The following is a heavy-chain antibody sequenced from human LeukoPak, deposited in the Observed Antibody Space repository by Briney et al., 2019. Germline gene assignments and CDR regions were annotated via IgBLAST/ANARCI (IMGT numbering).Heavy chain of an antibody. CDR3: ARGRNRITIFGVVSTYYFDY. D-gene: IGHD3-3*01. J-gene: IGHJ4*02. V-gene: IGHV1-8*03. CDR2: MNPNSGNT. CDR1: GYTFTSYD. Sequence: ASVTVSCKASGYTFTSYDINWVRQATGQGLEWMGWMNPNSGNTGYAQKFQGRVTITRNTSISTAYMELSSLRSEDTAVYYCARGRNRITIFGVVSTYYFDYWGQGTLVTVSS.